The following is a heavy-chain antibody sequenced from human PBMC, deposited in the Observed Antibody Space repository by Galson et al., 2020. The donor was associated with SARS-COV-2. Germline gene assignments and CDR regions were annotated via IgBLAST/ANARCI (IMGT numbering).Heavy chain of an antibody. Sequence: KASETLSLTCTVSGGPISSYYWSWIRQPPGKGLEWIGYIYYSGSTNYNPSLKSRVTISVDTSKNQFSLKLSSVTAADTAMYYCASDYYDSSGYYYGMDVWGQGTTVTVSS. CDR3: ASDYYDSSGYYYGMDV. CDR1: GGPISSYY. V-gene: IGHV4-59*01. CDR2: IYYSGST. J-gene: IGHJ6*02. D-gene: IGHD3-22*01.